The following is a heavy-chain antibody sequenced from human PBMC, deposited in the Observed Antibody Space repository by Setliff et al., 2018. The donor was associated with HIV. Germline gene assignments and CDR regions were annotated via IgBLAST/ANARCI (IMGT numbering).Heavy chain of an antibody. CDR3: ARDRSNYGGLDAFDI. D-gene: IGHD4-17*01. J-gene: IGHJ3*02. CDR1: GGTFSSYA. V-gene: IGHV1-69*13. Sequence: GASVKVSCKASGGTFSSYAISWVRQAPGQGLEWMGGIIPIFGTANYAQKFQGRVTITADESTSTAYMELSSLRSEDTAVYYCARDRSNYGGLDAFDIWGQGTMVTVSS. CDR2: IIPIFGTA.